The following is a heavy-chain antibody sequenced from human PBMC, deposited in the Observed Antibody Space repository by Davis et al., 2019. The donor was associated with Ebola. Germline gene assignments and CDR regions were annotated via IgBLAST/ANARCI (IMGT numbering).Heavy chain of an antibody. Sequence: GGSLRLSCAASGFTFSSYAMSWVRQAPGKGLEWVSAISGSGGSTYYADSVKGRFTISRDNSKNTLYLQMNSLRAEDTAVYYCAKGDCSGSSCYGTAYWGQGTLVTVSS. CDR1: GFTFSSYA. V-gene: IGHV3-23*01. D-gene: IGHD2-15*01. J-gene: IGHJ4*02. CDR2: ISGSGGST. CDR3: AKGDCSGSSCYGTAY.